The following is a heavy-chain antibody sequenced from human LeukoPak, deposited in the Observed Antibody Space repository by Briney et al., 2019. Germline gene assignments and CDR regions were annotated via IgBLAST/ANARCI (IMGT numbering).Heavy chain of an antibody. CDR3: ARVGYPTQRRVLSTVTIPTAGAFDI. J-gene: IGHJ3*02. CDR1: GFTFSSYE. D-gene: IGHD4-17*01. V-gene: IGHV4-34*01. Sequence: GSLRLSCAASGFTFSSYEMNWIRQPPGKGLEWIGEINHTGSTKYNPSLKSRVSISVDTSKNQFSLRLTSVTAADTAVYHCARVGYPTQRRVLSTVTIPTAGAFDIWGQGTLVTVSS. CDR2: INHTGST.